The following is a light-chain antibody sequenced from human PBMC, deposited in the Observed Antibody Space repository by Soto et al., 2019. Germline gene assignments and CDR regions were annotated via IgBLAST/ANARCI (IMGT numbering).Light chain of an antibody. V-gene: IGKV1D-12*01. CDR3: EEANSFPIT. CDR2: APS. Sequence: DIQMPPSPSSVSASVGDRVTITCRASQGISSWLAWYQQKPGKAPKLLIYAPSLLKSGVPSRFSGSGARTAFNLTISSLQPDDFATYYCEEANSFPITFGQGTRLEIK. CDR1: QGISSW. J-gene: IGKJ5*01.